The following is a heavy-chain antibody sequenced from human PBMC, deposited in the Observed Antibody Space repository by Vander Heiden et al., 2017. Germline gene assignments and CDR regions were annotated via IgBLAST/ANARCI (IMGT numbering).Heavy chain of an antibody. CDR2: ISYDGSNK. CDR3: ATGGLIVVVTATYHFDY. D-gene: IGHD2-21*02. J-gene: IGHJ4*02. Sequence: QVQLVESGGDVVQPGRSLRLSCAASGSTFSSYGMHWVRQAPGKGLEWVAVISYDGSNKYYADSVKGRFTISRDNSKNTLYLQMNSLRAEDTAVYYCATGGLIVVVTATYHFDYWGQGTLVTVSS. V-gene: IGHV3-30*03. CDR1: GSTFSSYG.